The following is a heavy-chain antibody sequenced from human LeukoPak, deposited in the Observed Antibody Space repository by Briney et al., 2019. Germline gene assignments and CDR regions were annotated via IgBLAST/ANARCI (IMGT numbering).Heavy chain of an antibody. V-gene: IGHV1-69*13. CDR3: ARGGRFGSAAIGFWFDP. J-gene: IGHJ5*02. CDR2: IIPIFGTA. CDR1: GGTFSSYA. Sequence: HWASVKVSCKASGGTFSSYAISWVRQAPGQGLEWMGGIIPIFGTANYAQKFQGRVTITADESTSTAYMELSSLRSEGTAVYYCARGGRFGSAAIGFWFDPWGQGTLVTVSS. D-gene: IGHD2-2*01.